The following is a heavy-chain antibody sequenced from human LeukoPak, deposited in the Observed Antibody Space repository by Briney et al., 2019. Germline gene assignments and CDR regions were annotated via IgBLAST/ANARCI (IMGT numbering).Heavy chain of an antibody. CDR2: IYPGGVT. Sequence: QSGGSLRLSCAASGLTINTNYMNWVRQAPGRGLEWLSVIYPGGVTKYAESVKGRFTVSRDIAKNTVYLEMNDLRAEDTALYYCAREIGYYFDSDDSRLRGRLDVWGKGTSVTVSS. CDR1: GLTINTNY. V-gene: IGHV3-53*01. CDR3: AREIGYYFDSDDSRLRGRLDV. J-gene: IGHJ6*04. D-gene: IGHD3-22*01.